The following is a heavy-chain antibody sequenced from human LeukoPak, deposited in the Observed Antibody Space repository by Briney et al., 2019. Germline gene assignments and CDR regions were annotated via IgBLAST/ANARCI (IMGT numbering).Heavy chain of an antibody. CDR3: AREKYGYEPYDY. Sequence: ASVKVSCKTSGYSFTTYSINWVRQAPGQGLEWMGRVSTYNGNTNYAQKLQGRVTMTTDTSTSTAYMELRSLRSDDTAVYYCAREKYGYEPYDYWGQGTLVTVSS. CDR1: GYSFTTYS. J-gene: IGHJ4*02. CDR2: VSTYNGNT. D-gene: IGHD6-13*01. V-gene: IGHV1-18*01.